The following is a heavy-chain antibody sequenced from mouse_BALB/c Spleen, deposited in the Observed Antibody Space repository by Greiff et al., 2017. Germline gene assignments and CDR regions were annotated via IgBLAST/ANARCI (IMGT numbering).Heavy chain of an antibody. V-gene: IGHV1-63*02. CDR1: GYTFTNYW. D-gene: IGHD1-1*01. Sequence: VKLQESGAELVRPGTSVKISCKASGYTFTNYWLGWVKQRPGHGLEWIGDIYPGGGYTNYNEKFKGKATLTADTSSSTAYMQLSSLTSEDSAVYFCARRTTVVDSWFAYWGQGTLVTVSA. J-gene: IGHJ3*01. CDR3: ARRTTVVDSWFAY. CDR2: IYPGGGYT.